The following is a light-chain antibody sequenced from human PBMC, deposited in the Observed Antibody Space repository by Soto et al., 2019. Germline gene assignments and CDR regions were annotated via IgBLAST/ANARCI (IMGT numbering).Light chain of an antibody. CDR2: DVS. Sequence: DIQMTQSPSSLSASVGERVTITCRASQFISTYLHWYQQKPGKAPKLLIYDVSRLQSGVPSRFGGSGSGADFTLTINSLQSEDFATYYCQQYYSDAPWTFGQGTKVEIK. CDR3: QQYYSDAPWT. CDR1: QFISTY. V-gene: IGKV1-39*01. J-gene: IGKJ1*01.